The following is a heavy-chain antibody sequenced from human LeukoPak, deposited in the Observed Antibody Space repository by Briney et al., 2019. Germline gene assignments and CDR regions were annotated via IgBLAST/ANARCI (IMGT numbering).Heavy chain of an antibody. V-gene: IGHV3-23*01. J-gene: IGHJ4*02. CDR2: IRGSGGTT. D-gene: IGHD5-18*01. Sequence: GGSLRLSCGASGFTFSTYAMGWVRQAPGKGLEWVSSIRGSGGTTYYADSVKGRFTISRDNCNSTLYLQMNSLRADDTAIYYCAKVFVDTALVKKYYFDYWGQGTLVTVSS. CDR1: GFTFSTYA. CDR3: AKVFVDTALVKKYYFDY.